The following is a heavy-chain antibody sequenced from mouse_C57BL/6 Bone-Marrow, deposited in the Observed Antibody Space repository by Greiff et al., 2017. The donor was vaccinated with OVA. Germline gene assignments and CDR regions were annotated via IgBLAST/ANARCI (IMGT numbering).Heavy chain of an antibody. CDR2: IYPRSGNT. V-gene: IGHV1-81*01. D-gene: IGHD2-4*01. CDR3: ASGDYDYDHYYAMDY. J-gene: IGHJ4*01. CDR1: GYTFTSYG. Sequence: QVQLQQSGAELARPGASVKLSCKASGYTFTSYGISWVKQRTGQGLEWIGEIYPRSGNTYYNEKFKGKATLTADKSSSTAYMELRSLTSEDSAVXFSASGDYDYDHYYAMDYWGQGTSVTVSS.